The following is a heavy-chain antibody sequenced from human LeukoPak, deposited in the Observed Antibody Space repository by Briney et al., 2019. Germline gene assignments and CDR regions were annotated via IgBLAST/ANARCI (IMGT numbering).Heavy chain of an antibody. Sequence: ASVKISCKTSGYTFTNYVIYWLRQAPGQRFEWMGWINAENGYTKYSQKFKGRVTLSRDTFASTGYMQLSSLTSEDTAVYYCARGLGLKAPFDFWGQGTLLTVSS. CDR3: ARGLGLKAPFDF. CDR1: GYTFTNYV. J-gene: IGHJ4*02. V-gene: IGHV1-3*01. CDR2: INAENGYT. D-gene: IGHD2-8*01.